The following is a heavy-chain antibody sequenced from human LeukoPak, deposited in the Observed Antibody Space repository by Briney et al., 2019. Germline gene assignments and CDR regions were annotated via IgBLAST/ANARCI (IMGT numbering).Heavy chain of an antibody. Sequence: GSLRLSCAVSGFTFSNAWMNWARQAPGKGLEWVPTISGGDNNTYYADSVKGRSTISRDNSKNTVYLQVNSLRAEDTAVYYCAKSPYDHWGQGTLVTVSS. CDR1: GFTFSNAW. CDR3: AKSPYDH. V-gene: IGHV3-23*01. J-gene: IGHJ4*02. CDR2: ISGGDNNT.